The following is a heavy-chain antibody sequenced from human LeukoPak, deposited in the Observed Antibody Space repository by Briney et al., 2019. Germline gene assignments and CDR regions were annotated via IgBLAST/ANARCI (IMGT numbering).Heavy chain of an antibody. CDR2: INPSGGST. CDR3: ARISHSNSNY. V-gene: IGHV1-46*01. Sequence: ASVKVSCKVSGYTLTELSMHWVRQAPGQGLEWMGIINPSGGSTSYAQKFQGRVTMTRDMSTSTVYMELSSLRSEDTAVYYCARISHSNSNYWGQGTLVTVSS. CDR1: GYTLTELS. D-gene: IGHD4-11*01. J-gene: IGHJ4*02.